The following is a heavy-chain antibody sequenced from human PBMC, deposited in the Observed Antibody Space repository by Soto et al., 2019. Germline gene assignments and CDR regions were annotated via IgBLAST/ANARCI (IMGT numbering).Heavy chain of an antibody. J-gene: IGHJ6*03. D-gene: IGHD3-3*01. Sequence: SETLSLTCTVSGGSISSYYWSWIRQPPGKGLEWIGYIYYSGSTNYNPSLKSRVIISVDTSKNQFSLKLSSVTAADTAVYYCARVPGGDFWSGSLYYYYYYMDVWGKGTTVTVSS. CDR3: ARVPGGDFWSGSLYYYYYYMDV. CDR1: GGSISSYY. CDR2: IYYSGST. V-gene: IGHV4-59*01.